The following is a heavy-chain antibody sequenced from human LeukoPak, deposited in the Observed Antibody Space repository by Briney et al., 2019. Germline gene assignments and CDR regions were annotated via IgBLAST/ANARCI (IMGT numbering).Heavy chain of an antibody. Sequence: SETLSLTCTVSSGSISNSNYYWSWIRQPAGKGLEWIGRISSSGSTNYNPSLKSRVSISVDTSKNQFSLNLNSVTAADTAVYYCARAFRDYYYDSRARGPHYFDYWGQGTLVTVSS. D-gene: IGHD3-22*01. V-gene: IGHV4-61*02. CDR3: ARAFRDYYYDSRARGPHYFDY. CDR2: ISSSGST. CDR1: SGSISNSNYY. J-gene: IGHJ4*02.